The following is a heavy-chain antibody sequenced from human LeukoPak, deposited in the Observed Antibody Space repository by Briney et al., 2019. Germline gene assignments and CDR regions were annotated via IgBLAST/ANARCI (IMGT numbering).Heavy chain of an antibody. CDR2: IHTSGTT. D-gene: IGHD6-13*01. Sequence: SETLSLTCTVSGDSISTYYWSWIRQSAGKGLEWIGRIHTSGTTNYNPSLKSRVTMSVDTSKKHFSLKLTSVTAADTAVYYCARDSGSTWYDVDYWGQGTLVTVSS. CDR1: GDSISTYY. J-gene: IGHJ4*02. CDR3: ARDSGSTWYDVDY. V-gene: IGHV4-4*07.